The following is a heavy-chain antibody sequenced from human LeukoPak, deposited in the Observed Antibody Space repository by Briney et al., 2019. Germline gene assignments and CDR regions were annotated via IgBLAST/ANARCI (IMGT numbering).Heavy chain of an antibody. Sequence: PGRSLRLSCAASGFTFSSYAMHWVRQAPGKGLEWVAVISYDGSNKYYADSVKGRFTISRDNSKNTLYLQMNSLRAEDTAVYYCAKRTDTSGNRGGALDIWGQGTMAAVSS. J-gene: IGHJ3*02. CDR1: GFTFSSYA. V-gene: IGHV3-30-3*02. CDR3: AKRTDTSGNRGGALDI. D-gene: IGHD3-22*01. CDR2: ISYDGSNK.